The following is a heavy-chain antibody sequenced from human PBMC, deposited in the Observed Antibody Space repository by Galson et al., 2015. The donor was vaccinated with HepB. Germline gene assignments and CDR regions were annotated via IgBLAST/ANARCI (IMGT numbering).Heavy chain of an antibody. CDR1: GGTFSSYA. Sequence: SVKVSCKASGGTFSSYAISWVRQAPGQGLEWMGGIIPIFGTANYAQKFQGRVTITADESTSTAYMELSSLRSEDTAVYYCARVERSGYYWAAFDICGQGTMVTVSS. V-gene: IGHV1-69*13. CDR2: IIPIFGTA. D-gene: IGHD3-22*01. CDR3: ARVERSGYYWAAFDI. J-gene: IGHJ3*02.